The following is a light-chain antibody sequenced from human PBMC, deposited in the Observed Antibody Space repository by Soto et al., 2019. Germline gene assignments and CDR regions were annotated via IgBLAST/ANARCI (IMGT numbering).Light chain of an antibody. J-gene: IGKJ3*01. CDR2: GAS. CDR3: QQYVSSPFT. Sequence: EIVLTQSPGTLSLSPGERATLSCRASQSVGSSYLAWYQQKPGQAPRLLIYGASSRATGIPDRFSGSGSGTDFTLTISRLEPEDFAVYYCQQYVSSPFTFGPGTKVDIK. V-gene: IGKV3-20*01. CDR1: QSVGSSY.